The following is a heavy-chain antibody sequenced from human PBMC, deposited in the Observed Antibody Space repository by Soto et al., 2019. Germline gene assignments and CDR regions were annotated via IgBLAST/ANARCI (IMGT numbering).Heavy chain of an antibody. CDR2: ISYDGSNK. CDR1: GFTFSSYA. D-gene: IGHD5-12*01. Sequence: GGSLILSCAASGFTFSSYAMHWVRQAPGKGLEWVAVISYDGSNKYYADSVKGRFTISRDNSKNTLYLQMNSLRAEDTAVYYCARGRRWLQAPPFDYWGQGTLVTVSS. CDR3: ARGRRWLQAPPFDY. V-gene: IGHV3-30-3*01. J-gene: IGHJ4*02.